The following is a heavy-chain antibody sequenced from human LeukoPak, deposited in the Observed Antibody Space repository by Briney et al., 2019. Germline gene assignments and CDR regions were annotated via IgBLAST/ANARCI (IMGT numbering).Heavy chain of an antibody. CDR2: IYTSGST. D-gene: IGHD2-2*01. J-gene: IGHJ4*02. CDR3: ARVYCSSTSCLFDY. Sequence: SETLSLACTVFGGSFSSYYWSWIRQPAGKGLEWIGRIYTSGSTNYSPSLKSRVTMSVDTSKNQFSLSLSSVTAADTAVYYCARVYCSSTSCLFDYWGQGTLVTVSS. CDR1: GGSFSSYY. V-gene: IGHV4-4*07.